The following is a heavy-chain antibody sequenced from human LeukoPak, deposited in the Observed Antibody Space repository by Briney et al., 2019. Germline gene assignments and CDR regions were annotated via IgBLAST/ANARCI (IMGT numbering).Heavy chain of an antibody. D-gene: IGHD1-1*01. CDR3: ATELAIPGTFDP. CDR1: GFTFSSHV. V-gene: IGHV3-30*19. J-gene: IGHJ5*02. CDR2: ISHDGSTK. Sequence: GGSLRLSCAASGFTFSSHVMHWVRQAPGKGPEWVAMISHDGSTKHYADTVKGRFTISRDNSKDTFSLQLNGLRAVDSGVYYCATELAIPGTFDPWGQGTLVIVSS.